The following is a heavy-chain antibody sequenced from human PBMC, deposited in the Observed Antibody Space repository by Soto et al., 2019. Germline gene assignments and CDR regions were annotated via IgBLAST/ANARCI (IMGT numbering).Heavy chain of an antibody. D-gene: IGHD2-21*02. CDR3: ARHPSDFWFDP. V-gene: IGHV4-39*01. CDR2: IYYSGST. CDR1: GGSISSSSYF. Sequence: QLQLQESGPGLVKPSETLSLTCSVSGGSISSSSYFWGWIRQPPGKGLEWIGSIYYSGSTYYNPPLKSRVTVSVDTSKNQFSRKLSSVTAADTAVYYCARHPSDFWFDPWGQGTLVTVSS. J-gene: IGHJ5*02.